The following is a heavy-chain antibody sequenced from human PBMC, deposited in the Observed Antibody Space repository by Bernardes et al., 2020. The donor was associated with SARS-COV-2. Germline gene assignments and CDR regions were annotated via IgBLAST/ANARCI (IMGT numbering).Heavy chain of an antibody. CDR1: GFTFSSYA. V-gene: IGHV3-30*01. J-gene: IGHJ4*02. D-gene: IGHD4-17*01. CDR2: ISYDGSNK. CDR3: ARVYGDYAFDDY. Sequence: GSLRLSCAASGFTFSSYAMHWVRQAPGKGLEWVAVISYDGSNKYYADSVKGRFTISRDNSKNTLYLQMNSLRAEDTAVYYCARVYGDYAFDDYWGQGTLVTVSS.